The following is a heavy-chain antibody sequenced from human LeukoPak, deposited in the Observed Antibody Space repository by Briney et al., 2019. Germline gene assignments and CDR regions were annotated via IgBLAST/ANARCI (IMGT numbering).Heavy chain of an antibody. D-gene: IGHD5-18*01. CDR2: IYYSGST. Sequence: PSETLSLTCTVSGGSISSYYWSWIRQPPGKGLEWIGYIYYSGSTNYNPSLKSRVTISVDTSKNQFSLKLSSVTAADTAVYYCASSPRGYSFYFDYWAREPWSPSPQ. CDR1: GGSISSYY. CDR3: ASSPRGYSFYFDY. J-gene: IGHJ4*02. V-gene: IGHV4-59*01.